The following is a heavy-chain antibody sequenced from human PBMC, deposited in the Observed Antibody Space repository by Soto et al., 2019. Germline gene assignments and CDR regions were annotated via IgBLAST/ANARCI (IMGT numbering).Heavy chain of an antibody. J-gene: IGHJ5*01. Sequence: SETLSLTCTISGGSISGFYWGWIRQPPGKGLEWIGNIYYSGSANYDPSLRSRVTISLNTSKNQFSLNLSSVTAADTAVYYCARGVPYSYGYVSWFDPWGQGTLVTVSS. CDR2: IYYSGSA. D-gene: IGHD5-18*01. CDR3: ARGVPYSYGYVSWFDP. V-gene: IGHV4-59*01. CDR1: GGSISGFY.